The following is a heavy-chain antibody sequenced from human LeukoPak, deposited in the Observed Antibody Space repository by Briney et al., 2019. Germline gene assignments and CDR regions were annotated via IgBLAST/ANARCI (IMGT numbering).Heavy chain of an antibody. CDR1: GYTFSNYW. D-gene: IGHD2-21*01. CDR2: IKQDGSET. V-gene: IGHV3-7*01. Sequence: GGALRLSCSASGYTFSNYWMSWVREAPGKGREYVANIKQDGSETYYVDSVKGRFTISRDNAKNSLYLQMNSLRVEDTAVYYCARDQGILFFDSWGQGTLVTVSS. J-gene: IGHJ4*02. CDR3: ARDQGILFFDS.